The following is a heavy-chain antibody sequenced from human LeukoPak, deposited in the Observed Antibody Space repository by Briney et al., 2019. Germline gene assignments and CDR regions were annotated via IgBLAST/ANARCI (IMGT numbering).Heavy chain of an antibody. D-gene: IGHD1-26*01. CDR1: GGSISTYY. Sequence: PSETLSLTCSVSGGSISTYYWSWIRQSAGKGLEWIGRIYKSGSSNYNPSLKSRVSMSVDSSRNHFSLNLTSVTAEDTAVYYCAKDRYSGSPHYFDYWGQGTLVTVSS. CDR2: IYKSGSS. V-gene: IGHV4-4*07. CDR3: AKDRYSGSPHYFDY. J-gene: IGHJ4*02.